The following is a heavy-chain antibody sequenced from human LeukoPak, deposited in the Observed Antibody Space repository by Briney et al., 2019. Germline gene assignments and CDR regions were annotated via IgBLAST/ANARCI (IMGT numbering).Heavy chain of an antibody. J-gene: IGHJ4*02. CDR3: ATTSLLWFGENLY. CDR1: RSPISSYW. V-gene: IGHV3-7*01. D-gene: IGHD3-10*01. CDR2: ITQDGSEK. Sequence: GGSLRLSCVAARSPISSYWMTWVRQAAGEGLGWVANITQDGSEKSYVRSMKGRFTISRDNSKNSLFLQMNNLRAEDTALYYCATTSLLWFGENLYWGQGTLVTVSS.